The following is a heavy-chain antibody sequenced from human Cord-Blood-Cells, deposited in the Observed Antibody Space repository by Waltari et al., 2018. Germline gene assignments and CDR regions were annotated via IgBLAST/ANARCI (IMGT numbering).Heavy chain of an antibody. Sequence: QVQLQQWGAGLLKPSETLSLTCAVYGGSFSGYYWSWIRKHPGKGVEWIGEINQSGSNNYNPDLKRRVTISGDTSKNQFSLKLSSVTAADTAVYYCARGLIAANDAFDIWGQGTMVTVSS. CDR1: GGSFSGYY. D-gene: IGHD6-13*01. CDR3: ARGLIAANDAFDI. CDR2: INQSGSN. V-gene: IGHV4-34*01. J-gene: IGHJ3*02.